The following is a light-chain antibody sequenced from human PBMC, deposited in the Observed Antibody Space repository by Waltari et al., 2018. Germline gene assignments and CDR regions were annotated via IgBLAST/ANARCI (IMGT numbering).Light chain of an antibody. Sequence: EIQMTQAPSSLSASEGDRVTITCQASHDVSKGLHWYYQKVGKAPKLLIYYASNLDIGVPSRFSGSGSGTLFTLTISGLEPEDFATYFCQQYESLISFGKGTRLDLK. CDR3: QQYESLIS. CDR1: HDVSKG. J-gene: IGKJ5*01. V-gene: IGKV1-33*01. CDR2: YAS.